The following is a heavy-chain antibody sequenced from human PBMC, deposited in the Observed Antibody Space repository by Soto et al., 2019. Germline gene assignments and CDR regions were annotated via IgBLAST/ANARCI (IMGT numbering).Heavy chain of an antibody. CDR2: ISAYNGNT. V-gene: IGHV1-18*04. CDR3: ASQDSVVVVAAPDGTAIPDDVGMDV. J-gene: IGHJ6*02. CDR1: GYTFTSYG. D-gene: IGHD2-15*01. Sequence: SVQVSCKASGYTFTSYGISWVRQAPGQGLEWMGWISAYNGNTNYAQKLQGRVTMTTDTSTSTAYMELRSLRSDDTAVYYCASQDSVVVVAAPDGTAIPDDVGMDVWG.